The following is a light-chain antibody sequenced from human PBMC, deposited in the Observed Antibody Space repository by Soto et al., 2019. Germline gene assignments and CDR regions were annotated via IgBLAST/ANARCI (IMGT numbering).Light chain of an antibody. CDR2: WAS. Sequence: VMTQSTAPLAVPLAERATIDCNPPQSVLFGSSNKNYLAWYQQKPGQPPKLLIYWASTRESGVPDRFRGSGSGTDFTLTITCLQAEDAILYCCPLSSEMLQTVGHGTILDIK. V-gene: IGKV4-1*01. CDR3: PLSSEMLQT. J-gene: IGKJ3*01. CDR1: QSVLFGSSNKNY.